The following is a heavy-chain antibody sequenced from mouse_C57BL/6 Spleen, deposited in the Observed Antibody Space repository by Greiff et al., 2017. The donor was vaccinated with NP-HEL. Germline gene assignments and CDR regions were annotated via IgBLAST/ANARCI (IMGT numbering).Heavy chain of an antibody. CDR3: ARERDYGSRNYYAMDY. Sequence: VQLQQSGPELVKPGASVKISCKASGYTFTDYYMNWVKQSHGKSLEWIGDINPNNGGTSYNQKFKGKATLTVDKSSSTAYMELRSLTSEDSAVYYCARERDYGSRNYYAMDYWGQGTSVTVSS. V-gene: IGHV1-26*01. D-gene: IGHD1-1*01. CDR1: GYTFTDYY. CDR2: INPNNGGT. J-gene: IGHJ4*01.